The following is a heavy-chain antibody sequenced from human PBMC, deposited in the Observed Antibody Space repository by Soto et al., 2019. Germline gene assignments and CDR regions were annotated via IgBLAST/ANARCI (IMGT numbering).Heavy chain of an antibody. CDR2: LSYDGSNT. Sequence: VQLVESGGGLVQPGRSLRLSCAASGFTFSTYGMHWVRQAPGKGLEWVAVLSYDGSNTYYADSVKGRFTISRDLSKNTLYLQMNSLRAEDTAVYYCAKDHFSSGWQGFDPWGQGTLVTVSS. CDR3: AKDHFSSGWQGFDP. D-gene: IGHD6-19*01. J-gene: IGHJ5*02. V-gene: IGHV3-30*18. CDR1: GFTFSTYG.